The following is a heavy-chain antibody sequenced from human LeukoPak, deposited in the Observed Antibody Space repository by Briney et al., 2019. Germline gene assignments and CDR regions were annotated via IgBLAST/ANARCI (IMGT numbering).Heavy chain of an antibody. CDR2: INPSGGST. Sequence: ASVKVSCKASGYTFTSYYMHWVRQAPGQGLEWMGIINPSGGSTSYAQKFQGRVTMTRDTSTSTVYMELSSLRSEDTAVYYCARDARRSPPLPRIFDYWGQGTLVTVSS. CDR1: GYTFTSYY. CDR3: ARDARRSPPLPRIFDY. V-gene: IGHV1-46*01. J-gene: IGHJ4*02.